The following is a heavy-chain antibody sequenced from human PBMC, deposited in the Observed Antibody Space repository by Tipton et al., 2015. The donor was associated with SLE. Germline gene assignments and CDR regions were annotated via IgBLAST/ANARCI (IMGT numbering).Heavy chain of an antibody. CDR2: INHSGST. Sequence: TLSLTCAVYGGSFSDYYWSWIRQPPGKGLEWIGEINHSGSTNYNPSLKSRVTISVDTSKNQFSLKLSSVTAADTAVYYCATELLDVFDYWGQGTLVTVSS. J-gene: IGHJ4*02. V-gene: IGHV4-34*01. CDR3: ATELLDVFDY. CDR1: GGSFSDYY. D-gene: IGHD1-7*01.